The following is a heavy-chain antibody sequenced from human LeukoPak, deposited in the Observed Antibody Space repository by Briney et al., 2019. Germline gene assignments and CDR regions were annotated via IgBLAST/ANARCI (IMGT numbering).Heavy chain of an antibody. V-gene: IGHV4-30-4*01. CDR2: IYYSGGT. CDR1: GGSFSRGDYH. CDR3: ARELVDSSGYYFGLDP. J-gene: IGHJ5*02. D-gene: IGHD3-22*01. Sequence: SQTLSLTCTVSGGSFSRGDYHWSWLRQSPGKGLEWIVYIYYSGGTYYNPSLESRVAISVDTSKNVFSLNLKSATAADTAVYYRARELVDSSGYYFGLDPWGQGTLVTVSS.